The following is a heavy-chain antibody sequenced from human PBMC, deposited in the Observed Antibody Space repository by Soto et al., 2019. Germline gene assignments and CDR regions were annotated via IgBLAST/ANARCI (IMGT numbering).Heavy chain of an antibody. CDR1: GFTFRTYG. V-gene: IGHV3-30*18. CDR2: ISYDGNNK. Sequence: VGSLRLSCAASGFTFRTYGMHWVRQAPGKGLEWVSLISYDGNNKYYGDSVKGRFTISRDNSKNTLFLQMNSLRPEDTAVYYCAKDDFWLAGPLYFDYWGQGTLVTV. CDR3: AKDDFWLAGPLYFDY. J-gene: IGHJ4*02. D-gene: IGHD3-3*01.